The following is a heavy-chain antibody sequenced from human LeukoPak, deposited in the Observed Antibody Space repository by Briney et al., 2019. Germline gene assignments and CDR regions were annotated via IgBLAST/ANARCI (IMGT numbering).Heavy chain of an antibody. CDR1: GYTFTSYG. J-gene: IGHJ6*03. D-gene: IGHD3-10*01. Sequence: SVKVSCKASGYTFTSYGISWVRQAPGQGLEWMGGIIPIFGTANYAQKFQGRVTITTDESTSTAYMELSSLRSEDTAVYYCARSFEVRGRYYYYYYMDVWGKGTTVTVSS. CDR3: ARSFEVRGRYYYYYYMDV. V-gene: IGHV1-69*05. CDR2: IIPIFGTA.